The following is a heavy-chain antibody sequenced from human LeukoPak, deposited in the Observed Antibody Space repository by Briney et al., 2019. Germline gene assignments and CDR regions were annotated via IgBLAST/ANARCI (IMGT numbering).Heavy chain of an antibody. V-gene: IGHV3-48*04. J-gene: IGHJ4*02. Sequence: GGSLRLSCAASGFTFSSYSMNWVRQAPGKGLEWVSYISSSGSTIYYADSVKGRFTFSRDNAKNSLFLQMNSLRAEDTAVYYCARKYSSSSVFDFWGQGTLVTVSS. CDR1: GFTFSSYS. CDR3: ARKYSSSSVFDF. CDR2: ISSSGSTI. D-gene: IGHD6-6*01.